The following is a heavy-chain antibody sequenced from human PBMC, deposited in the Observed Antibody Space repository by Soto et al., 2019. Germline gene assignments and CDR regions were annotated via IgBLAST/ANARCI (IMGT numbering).Heavy chain of an antibody. CDR1: GFTFSSYA. J-gene: IGHJ4*02. V-gene: IGHV3-23*01. Sequence: PGGSLRLSCAASGFTFSSYAMSWVRQAPGKGLEWVSAISGSGGSTYYADSVKGRFTISRDNSKNTLYLQMNSLRAEDTAVYYCAKGRYYGSREYYFDYRGQGTLVTVSS. D-gene: IGHD3-10*01. CDR2: ISGSGGST. CDR3: AKGRYYGSREYYFDY.